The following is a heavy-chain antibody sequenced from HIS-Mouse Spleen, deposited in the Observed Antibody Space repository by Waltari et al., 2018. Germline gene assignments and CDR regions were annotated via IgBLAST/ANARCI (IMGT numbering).Heavy chain of an antibody. CDR3: AKEHIAVAGTGYFQH. J-gene: IGHJ1*01. CDR2: IWYDGSNK. D-gene: IGHD6-19*01. V-gene: IGHV3-33*06. Sequence: QVQLVESGGGVVQPGRSLRLSCAAAGFTLSLYGMRVFRRVPGKGLEWVAVIWYDGSNKYYADSVKGRFTISRDNSKNTLYLQMNSLRAEDTAVYYCAKEHIAVAGTGYFQHWGQGTLVTVSS. CDR1: GFTLSLYG.